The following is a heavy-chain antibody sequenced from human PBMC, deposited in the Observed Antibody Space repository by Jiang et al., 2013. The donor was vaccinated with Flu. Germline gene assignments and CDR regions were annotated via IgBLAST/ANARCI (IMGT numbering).Heavy chain of an antibody. CDR3: AREYYCSSTSCYVWYYYYGMDV. Sequence: GPGLVKPSETLSLTCTVSGGSISSSSYYWGWIRQPPGKGLEWIGSIYYSGSTYYNPSLKSRVTISVDTSKNQFSLKLSSVTAADTAVYYCAREYYCSSTSCYVWYYYYGMDVWGPRDHGHRLL. D-gene: IGHD2-2*01. CDR2: IYYSGST. J-gene: IGHJ6*01. CDR1: GGSISSSSYY. V-gene: IGHV4-39*07.